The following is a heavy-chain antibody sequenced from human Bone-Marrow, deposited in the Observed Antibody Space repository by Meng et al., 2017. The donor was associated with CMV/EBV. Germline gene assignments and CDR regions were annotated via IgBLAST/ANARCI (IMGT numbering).Heavy chain of an antibody. D-gene: IGHD3-22*01. V-gene: IGHV3-30*02. CDR1: GFTFSSYG. Sequence: GGSLRLSCAASGFTFSSYGMHWVRQAPGKGLEWVAFIRYDGSNKYYADSVKGRFTISRDNSKNTLYLQMNSLRAEDTAVYYCANWDSYYYDSSGRSGYWGQGTLVTVPS. J-gene: IGHJ4*02. CDR3: ANWDSYYYDSSGRSGY. CDR2: IRYDGSNK.